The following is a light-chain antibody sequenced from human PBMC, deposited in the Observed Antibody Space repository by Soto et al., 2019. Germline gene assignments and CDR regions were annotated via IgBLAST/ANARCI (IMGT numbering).Light chain of an antibody. CDR1: QSVSYN. Sequence: EIVMTQSPATLSVSPGETATLSCRASQSVSYNLAWYQQKPGQGPRLLSYGAFTRATGIPARCSGSGSGTELTLTISSLESEDFAVYYCQQYKNWPQLTFGGGTKVEIK. V-gene: IGKV3-15*01. CDR3: QQYKNWPQLT. J-gene: IGKJ4*01. CDR2: GAF.